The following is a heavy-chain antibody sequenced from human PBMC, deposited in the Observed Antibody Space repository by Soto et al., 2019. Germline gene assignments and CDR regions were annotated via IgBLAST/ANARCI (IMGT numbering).Heavy chain of an antibody. CDR1: GFTFSSYS. CDR2: ISSSSSYI. V-gene: IGHV3-21*01. Sequence: GGSLRLSCAASGFTFSSYSMNWVRQAPGKGLEWVSSISSSSSYIYYADSVKGRFTISRDNAKNSLYLQMNSLRAEDTAVYYCARDDRVGANTHHIASDAFDIWGQGTMVTVSS. J-gene: IGHJ3*02. D-gene: IGHD1-26*01. CDR3: ARDDRVGANTHHIASDAFDI.